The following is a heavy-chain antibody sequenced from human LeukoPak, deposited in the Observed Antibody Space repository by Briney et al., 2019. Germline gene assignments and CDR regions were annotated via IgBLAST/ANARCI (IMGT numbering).Heavy chain of an antibody. CDR3: ARPLTPTYYYGSGSYYNYYYYYMDV. V-gene: IGHV1-8*01. CDR2: MNPNSGNT. J-gene: IGHJ6*03. D-gene: IGHD3-10*01. CDR1: GYTFTSYD. Sequence: ASVKVSCKASGYTFTSYDINWVRQATGQGLEWMGWMNPNSGNTGYAQKFQGRVTMTRNTSISTAYMELSSLRSEDTAVYYCARPLTPTYYYGSGSYYNYYYYYMDVWGKGTTVTISS.